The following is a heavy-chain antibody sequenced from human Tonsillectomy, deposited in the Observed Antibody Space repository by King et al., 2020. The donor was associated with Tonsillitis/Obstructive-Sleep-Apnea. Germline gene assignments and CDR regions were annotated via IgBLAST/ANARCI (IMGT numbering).Heavy chain of an antibody. V-gene: IGHV1-46*01. J-gene: IGHJ5*02. CDR1: GYTFTSYY. CDR3: AGSSGYCSSTSCSVDWFDP. CDR2: INPSGGST. D-gene: IGHD2-2*01. Sequence: VQLVESGAEVKKPGASVKVSCKASGYTFTSYYMHWVRQAPGQGLEWMGIINPSGGSTSYAQKFQGRVTMTRDTSTSTVYMELSSLRSEDTAVYYCAGSSGYCSSTSCSVDWFDPWGQGTLVTVSS.